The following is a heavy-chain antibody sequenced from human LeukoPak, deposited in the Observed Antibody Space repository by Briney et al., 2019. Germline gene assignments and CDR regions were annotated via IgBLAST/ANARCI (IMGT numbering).Heavy chain of an antibody. CDR2: IYYSVST. CDR1: GGSISGVY. V-gene: IGHV4-59*12. Sequence: SETLSLTCTVSGGSISGVYWSWIRQPPRKRLEWIGNIYYSVSTYYNPSLKSRVTISVDTSKNQFSLKLSSVTAADTAVYYCARATRYYYDSAGYFLGWFDPWGQGTLVTVSS. D-gene: IGHD3-22*01. CDR3: ARATRYYYDSAGYFLGWFDP. J-gene: IGHJ5*02.